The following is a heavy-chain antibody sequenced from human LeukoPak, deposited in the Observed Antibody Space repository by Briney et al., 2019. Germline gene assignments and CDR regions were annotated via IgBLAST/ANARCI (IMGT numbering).Heavy chain of an antibody. V-gene: IGHV1-18*01. CDR3: ARAPPSGAGTWRVIDY. CDR1: GYTFTSYG. J-gene: IGHJ4*02. CDR2: ISAYNGNT. D-gene: IGHD6-13*01. Sequence: ASVKVSCKASGYTFTSYGISWVRQAPGQGLEWMGWISAYNGNTNYAQKLQGRVTMTTDTSTSTAYMELRSLRSDDTAVYYCARAPPSGAGTWRVIDYWGQGTLVTVSS.